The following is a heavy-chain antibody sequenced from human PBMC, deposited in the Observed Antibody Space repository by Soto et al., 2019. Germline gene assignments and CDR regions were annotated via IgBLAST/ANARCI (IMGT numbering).Heavy chain of an antibody. CDR3: ARSNNWNYVRYFDY. CDR2: IYYSGST. Sequence: SETLSLTCTVSGGSISSYYWSWIRQPPGKGLEWIGYIYYSGSTNYNPSLKSRVTISVDTSKNQFSLKLSSVTAADTAVYYCARSNNWNYVRYFDYWGQGTLVTVSS. V-gene: IGHV4-59*01. CDR1: GGSISSYY. D-gene: IGHD1-7*01. J-gene: IGHJ4*02.